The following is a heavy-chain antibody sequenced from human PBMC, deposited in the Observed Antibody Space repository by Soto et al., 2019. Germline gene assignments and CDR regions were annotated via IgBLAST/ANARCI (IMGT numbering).Heavy chain of an antibody. Sequence: QVQLQESGPGLVKPSETLTLTCTVSPGSISSSYWSWIRQPPGRGLEWIGHVAYSGTTKYNPSLKSRGSISVSTSKRRFSLRLTSVTAADTAVYYCAREAQDYYFDHWGQGILVTVSS. D-gene: IGHD1-26*01. V-gene: IGHV4-59*01. CDR2: VAYSGTT. J-gene: IGHJ5*02. CDR1: PGSISSSY. CDR3: AREAQDYYFDH.